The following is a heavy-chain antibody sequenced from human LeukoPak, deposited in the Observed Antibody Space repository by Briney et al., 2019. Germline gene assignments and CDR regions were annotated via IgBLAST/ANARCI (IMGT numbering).Heavy chain of an antibody. CDR3: ARERDIVVVAAAMVDY. CDR1: GFAFRDYW. V-gene: IGHV3-21*01. CDR2: ISSSSDYI. Sequence: PGGSLRLSCAASGFAFRDYWMNWVRQAPGKGLEWVSSISSSSDYIYYADSVKGRFTISRDNAKNSLYLQMNSLRAEDTAVYYCARERDIVVVAAAMVDYWGQGTLVTVSS. J-gene: IGHJ4*02. D-gene: IGHD2-2*01.